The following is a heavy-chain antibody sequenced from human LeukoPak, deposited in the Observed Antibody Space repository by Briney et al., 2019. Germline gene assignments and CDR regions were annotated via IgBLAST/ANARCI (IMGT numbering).Heavy chain of an antibody. Sequence: GGSLRLSCAASGFTFSSYGMHWVRQAPGKGLEWVAVISYDGSNKYYADSVKGRFTISRDNSKNTLYLQMNSLRAEDTAVYYCAKDHFLGTSLDAFDIWGQGTMVTVSS. CDR3: AKDHFLGTSLDAFDI. CDR1: GFTFSSYG. D-gene: IGHD3-16*01. CDR2: ISYDGSNK. J-gene: IGHJ3*02. V-gene: IGHV3-30*18.